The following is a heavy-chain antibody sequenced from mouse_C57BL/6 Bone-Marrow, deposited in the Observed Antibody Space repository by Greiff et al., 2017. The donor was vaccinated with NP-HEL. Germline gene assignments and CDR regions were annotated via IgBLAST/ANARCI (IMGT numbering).Heavy chain of an antibody. CDR1: GFTFSSYG. Sequence: EVQLVESGGDLVKPGGSLKLSCAASGFTFSSYGMSWVRQTPDKRLEWVATISSGGSYTYYPDSVKGRFTISRDNAKNTLYLQMSSLKSEDTAMYYCAREPNYYGSSYTWFAYWGQGTLVTVSA. CDR2: ISSGGSYT. V-gene: IGHV5-6*01. CDR3: AREPNYYGSSYTWFAY. J-gene: IGHJ3*01. D-gene: IGHD1-1*01.